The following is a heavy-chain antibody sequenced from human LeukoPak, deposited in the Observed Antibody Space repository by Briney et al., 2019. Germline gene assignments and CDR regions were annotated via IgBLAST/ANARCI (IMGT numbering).Heavy chain of an antibody. D-gene: IGHD2-2*01. Sequence: ASVKVSCKASGYTFTGYYMHWVRQAPGQGLEWMGWINPNSGGTNYAQKFQGRVTTTRDTSISTAYMELSRLRSDDTAVYYCARARPAAISFYTYWGQGTLVTVSS. CDR1: GYTFTGYY. CDR2: INPNSGGT. V-gene: IGHV1-2*02. J-gene: IGHJ4*02. CDR3: ARARPAAISFYTY.